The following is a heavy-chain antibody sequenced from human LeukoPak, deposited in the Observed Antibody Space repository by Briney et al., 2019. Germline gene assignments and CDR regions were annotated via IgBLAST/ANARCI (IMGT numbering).Heavy chain of an antibody. CDR3: ARVRYCTRTSCPDFDC. D-gene: IGHD2-2*01. CDR2: INPSGGST. CDR1: GYTFSSYY. Sequence: GASVKVSCKASGYTFSSYYMHWVRQAPGQGLEWMGMINPSGGSTSYAQRFQGRVTMTRDTSTSTVYMELSSLRFEDTAVYSCARVRYCTRTSCPDFDCWGQGTLVIVSS. J-gene: IGHJ4*02. V-gene: IGHV1-46*01.